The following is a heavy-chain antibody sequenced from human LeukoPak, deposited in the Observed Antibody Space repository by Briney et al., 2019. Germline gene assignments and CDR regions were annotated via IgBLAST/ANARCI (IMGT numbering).Heavy chain of an antibody. CDR1: GFTFSSYW. CDR3: ARISGLDAFDI. CDR2: IKEDGSEK. V-gene: IGHV3-7*05. Sequence: GGSLRLSCAASGFTFSSYWMTWVRQAPGKGLEWVASIKEDGSEKYYVDSVKGRFTISRDNAKNSLYLQMNSLRAEDTAVYFCARISGLDAFDIWGQGTVVTVTS. J-gene: IGHJ3*02. D-gene: IGHD2-15*01.